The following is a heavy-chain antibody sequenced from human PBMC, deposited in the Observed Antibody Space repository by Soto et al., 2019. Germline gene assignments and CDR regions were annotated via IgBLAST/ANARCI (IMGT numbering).Heavy chain of an antibody. CDR3: AKVRSSGYTHYYYYGMDV. V-gene: IGHV3-30*18. CDR2: ISYDGSNK. Sequence: QVQLVESGGGVVQPGRSLRLSCAASGFTFSSYGMHWVRQAPGKGLEWVAVISYDGSNKYYADSVKGRFTISRDNSKNTPXLQMNSLRAEDTAVYYCAKVRSSGYTHYYYYGMDVWGQGTTVTVSS. J-gene: IGHJ6*02. D-gene: IGHD3-3*01. CDR1: GFTFSSYG.